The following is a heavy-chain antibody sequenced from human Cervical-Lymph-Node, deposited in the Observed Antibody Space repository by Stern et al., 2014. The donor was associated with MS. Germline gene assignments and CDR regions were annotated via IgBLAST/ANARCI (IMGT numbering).Heavy chain of an antibody. Sequence: EVQLVESGGGLVQPGGSLRLSCAASGFTFSNYGMNWVRQAPVRGLEWVSYISSSGGTISYGDSVKGRFTISRDNAKSLLYLQMNSPRAEDTAVYYCARGGAARPDYWGQGTLVTVSS. CDR2: ISSSGGTI. V-gene: IGHV3-48*01. D-gene: IGHD6-6*01. J-gene: IGHJ4*02. CDR3: ARGGAARPDY. CDR1: GFTFSNYG.